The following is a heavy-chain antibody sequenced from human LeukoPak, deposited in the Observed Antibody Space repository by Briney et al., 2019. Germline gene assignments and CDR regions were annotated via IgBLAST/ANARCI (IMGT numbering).Heavy chain of an antibody. Sequence: SQTLSLTCTVSGGSISSGGYYWSWIRQPPGKGLEWIGYIYYSGSTNYNPSLKSPVTISLDTSKNQFSLKLSSVTAADTAVYYCVRGTRTSNYYGLDVWGQGTTVTVSS. CDR2: IYYSGST. CDR3: VRGTRTSNYYGLDV. D-gene: IGHD2-8*01. J-gene: IGHJ6*02. CDR1: GGSISSGGYY. V-gene: IGHV4-61*08.